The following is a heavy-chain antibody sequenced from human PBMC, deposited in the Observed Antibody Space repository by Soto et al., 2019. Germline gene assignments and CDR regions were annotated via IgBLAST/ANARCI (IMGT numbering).Heavy chain of an antibody. CDR1: GFTFSSYA. Sequence: GGSLRLSCAASGFTFSSYAMSWVRQAPGKGLEWVSVFGVSGGSTYNAATVKGRFTISRDNSKNTRYLQMNSLRAEDTAVYYCAKDKRATVVTSGMDVWGQGTTVTVSS. D-gene: IGHD4-17*01. J-gene: IGHJ6*02. CDR3: AKDKRATVVTSGMDV. CDR2: FGVSGGST. V-gene: IGHV3-23*01.